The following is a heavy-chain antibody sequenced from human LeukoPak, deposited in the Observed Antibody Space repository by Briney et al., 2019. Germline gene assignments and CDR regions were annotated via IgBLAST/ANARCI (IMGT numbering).Heavy chain of an antibody. Sequence: SETLSLTCTVSGGSISSYYWSWIRQPPGKGLEWIGYIYYSGSTNYNPSLKSRVTISVDTSKNQFSLKLSSVTAADTAVYYCARDPQGSFGVDYWGQGTLVNVSS. CDR2: IYYSGST. CDR1: GGSISSYY. V-gene: IGHV4-59*01. D-gene: IGHD3-3*01. CDR3: ARDPQGSFGVDY. J-gene: IGHJ4*02.